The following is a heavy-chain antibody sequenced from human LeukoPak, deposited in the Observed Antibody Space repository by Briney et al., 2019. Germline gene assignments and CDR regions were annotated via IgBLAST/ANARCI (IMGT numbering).Heavy chain of an antibody. CDR1: GFTFGSYA. V-gene: IGHV3-30-3*01. CDR2: ISYDGSNK. D-gene: IGHD4-17*01. CDR3: AREYYGYYFDY. J-gene: IGHJ4*02. Sequence: GGSLRLSCAASGFTFGSYAMHWVRQAPGKGLEWVAVISYDGSNKYYADSVKGRFTISRDNSKNTLYLQMNSLRAEDTAVYYCAREYYGYYFDYWGQGTLVTVSS.